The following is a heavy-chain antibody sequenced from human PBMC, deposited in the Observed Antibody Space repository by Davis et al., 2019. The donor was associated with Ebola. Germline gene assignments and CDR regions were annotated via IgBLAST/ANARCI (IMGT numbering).Heavy chain of an antibody. J-gene: IGHJ4*02. V-gene: IGHV3-73*01. Sequence: GESLKIPRSASWFPFSGSSMHWVRQASGKGLAWVGHIISKANSYATAYGASVKGRFTISRDDSKNTAYLQMNSLKTEDTAVYYCTTQGNIVATGHEYWGQGTLVTVSS. D-gene: IGHD5-12*01. CDR2: IISKANSYAT. CDR3: TTQGNIVATGHEY. CDR1: WFPFSGSS.